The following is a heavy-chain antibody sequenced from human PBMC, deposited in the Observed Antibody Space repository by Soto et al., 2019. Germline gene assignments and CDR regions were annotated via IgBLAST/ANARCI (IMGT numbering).Heavy chain of an antibody. J-gene: IGHJ5*02. CDR2: VHYSGNT. Sequence: SETLSLTCTVSGYSISSGYHWAWIRQPPGKGLEWLGSVHYSGNTYYNPSLKGRLTISVDKSKNQFSLNLSSVTAADMAVYYCARQDRVVAEGRWFDPWGQGTLVTVSS. V-gene: IGHV4-38-2*02. D-gene: IGHD2-15*01. CDR1: GYSISSGYH. CDR3: ARQDRVVAEGRWFDP.